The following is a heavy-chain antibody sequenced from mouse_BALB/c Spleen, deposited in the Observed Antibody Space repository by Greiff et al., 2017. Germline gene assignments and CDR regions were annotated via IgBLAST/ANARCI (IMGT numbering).Heavy chain of an antibody. J-gene: IGHJ2*01. CDR1: GFTFSSYA. V-gene: IGHV5-6-5*01. CDR3: ARGGIYDYDGGFDY. CDR2: ISSGGST. D-gene: IGHD2-4*01. Sequence: DVKLQESGGGLVKPGGSLKLSCAASGFTFSSYAMSWVRQTPEKRLEWVASISSGGSTYYPDSVKGRFTISRDNARNILYLQMSSLRSEDTAMYYCARGGIYDYDGGFDYWGQGTTLTVSS.